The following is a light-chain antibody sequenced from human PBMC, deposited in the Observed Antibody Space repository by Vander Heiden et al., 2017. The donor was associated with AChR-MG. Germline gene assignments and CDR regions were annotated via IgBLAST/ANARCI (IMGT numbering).Light chain of an antibody. CDR1: QSISSW. CDR2: KAS. Sequence: DIQMTQSPSTLSASVGDRVTITCRASQSISSWLDWYQQKPGKAPKLLIYKASSLESGVPSRFSGSGYGTEFTLTISSLQPDDFAPYYCQQYNSSPMYTFGQGTKLEIK. J-gene: IGKJ2*01. CDR3: QQYNSSPMYT. V-gene: IGKV1-5*03.